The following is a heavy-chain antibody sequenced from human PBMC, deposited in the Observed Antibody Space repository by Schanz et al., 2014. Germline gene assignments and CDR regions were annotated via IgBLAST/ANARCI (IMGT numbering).Heavy chain of an antibody. V-gene: IGHV3-23*04. D-gene: IGHD2-8*01. CDR1: GFNFYTSA. CDR3: AKWEDIVPEPEPMRGWFDS. J-gene: IGHJ5*01. CDR2: ISARGEVS. Sequence: EVQLVESGGGLVQPGGSLRLSCVASGFNFYTSAMTWVRQAPGKGLEWVSVISARGEVSKYSDSVKGRFIVSRDNSRATLFLQMDSLSAADTAFYYCAKWEDIVPEPEPMRGWFDSWGQGILVTVSS.